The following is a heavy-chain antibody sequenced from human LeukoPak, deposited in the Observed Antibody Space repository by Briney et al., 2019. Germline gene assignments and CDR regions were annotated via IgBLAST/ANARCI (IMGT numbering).Heavy chain of an antibody. CDR2: ISSSSDYI. D-gene: IGHD3-22*01. J-gene: IGHJ1*01. CDR1: GFTFSSSG. CDR3: AKSRANSGYEGYFQH. V-gene: IGHV3-21*04. Sequence: GGSLRLSCAASGFTFSSSGMNWVRQAPGKGLEWVSSISSSSDYIYYADLVKGRFTISRDNAKNSLYLQMNSPRAEDTAVYYCAKSRANSGYEGYFQHWGQGTLVTVSS.